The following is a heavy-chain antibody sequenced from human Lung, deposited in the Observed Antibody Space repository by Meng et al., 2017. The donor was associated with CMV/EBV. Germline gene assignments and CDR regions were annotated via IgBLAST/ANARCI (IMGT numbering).Heavy chain of an antibody. Sequence: GESLKISCAASGFSFSSYSLNWVRQAPGKGLEWVSSISSTSNYIYYADSVEGRFSISRDNAKNSVHLQMNSLRADDSAVYYCARDEPPIGSGGPTRYFHHWGQGTXVTVSS. CDR1: GFSFSSYS. V-gene: IGHV3-21*01. CDR3: ARDEPPIGSGGPTRYFHH. CDR2: ISSTSNYI. J-gene: IGHJ1*01. D-gene: IGHD6-13*01.